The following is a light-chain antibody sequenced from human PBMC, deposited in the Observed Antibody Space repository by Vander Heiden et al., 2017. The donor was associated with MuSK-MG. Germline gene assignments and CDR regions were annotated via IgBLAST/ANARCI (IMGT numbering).Light chain of an antibody. V-gene: IGKV1D-13*01. CDR3: QQFINFPYT. CDR1: QDISSA. J-gene: IGKJ2*01. CDR2: AAS. Sequence: AIQLTQSPSSLSASVGDRVTITCRASQDISSALAWYQQKPGKAPKVLIYAASTLVSGVPLRFGGSGSGTDFTLTISSLQPEDFATYYCQQFINFPYTFGPGTKLEIK.